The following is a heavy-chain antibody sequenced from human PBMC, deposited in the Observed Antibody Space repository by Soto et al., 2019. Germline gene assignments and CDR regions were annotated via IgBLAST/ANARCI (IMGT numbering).Heavy chain of an antibody. D-gene: IGHD6-13*01. Sequence: QVQLVQSGAEVKKPGSSVKVSCKASGGTFSSYAISWVRQAPGQGLEWMGGIIPIFGTANYAQKFQGRVTITADESTSTAYIELSRLRSEDTDVHYCARETSSSWTSSYYYYGMDVWGQGTTVTVSS. CDR1: GGTFSSYA. CDR2: IIPIFGTA. V-gene: IGHV1-69*01. J-gene: IGHJ6*02. CDR3: ARETSSSWTSSYYYYGMDV.